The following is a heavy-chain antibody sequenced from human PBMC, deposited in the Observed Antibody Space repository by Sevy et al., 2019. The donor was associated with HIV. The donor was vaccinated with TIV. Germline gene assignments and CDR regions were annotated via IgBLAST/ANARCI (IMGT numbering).Heavy chain of an antibody. CDR2: ISHSGDGT. D-gene: IGHD2-2*02. J-gene: IGHJ6*02. V-gene: IGHV3-23*01. CDR3: AKGTLVVPTVIYYYYGMSV. CDR1: GFTFSSYA. Sequence: GGSLRLSCAASGFTFSSYAMSWVRQAPGKGLEWVSAISHSGDGTYYADSVKGRFTISRNNSKNTLYLEMNSLRAEDTAVYYCAKGTLVVPTVIYYYYGMSVWGQGTTVTVSS.